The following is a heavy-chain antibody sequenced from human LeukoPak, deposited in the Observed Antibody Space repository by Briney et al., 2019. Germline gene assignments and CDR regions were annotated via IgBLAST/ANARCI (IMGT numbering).Heavy chain of an antibody. J-gene: IGHJ6*02. CDR3: AREPYNWNSGFYYYYGMDV. CDR2: IWYDGSNK. CDR1: GFTFSSYG. V-gene: IGHV3-33*01. D-gene: IGHD1-7*01. Sequence: GGSLRLSCAASGFTFSSYGMHWVRQAPGKGLEWVAVIWYDGSNKYYADSVKGRFTISRDNSKNTLYLQMNSLRAEDTAVFYCAREPYNWNSGFYYYYGMDVWGQGTTVTVSS.